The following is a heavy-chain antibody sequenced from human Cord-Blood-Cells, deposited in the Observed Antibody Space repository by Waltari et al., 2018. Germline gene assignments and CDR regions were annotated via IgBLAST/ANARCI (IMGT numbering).Heavy chain of an antibody. CDR2: IYYSGST. CDR3: ARDYSSSWYNWFDP. V-gene: IGHV4-59*11. J-gene: IGHJ5*02. CDR1: GGSISSHY. Sequence: QVQLQESGPGLVKPSETLSLTCTVPGGSISSHYWSWIRQPPGKGLEWIGYIYYSGSTNYNPSLKSRVTISVDTSKNQFSLKLGSVTAADTAVYYCARDYSSSWYNWFDPWGQGTLVTVSS. D-gene: IGHD6-13*01.